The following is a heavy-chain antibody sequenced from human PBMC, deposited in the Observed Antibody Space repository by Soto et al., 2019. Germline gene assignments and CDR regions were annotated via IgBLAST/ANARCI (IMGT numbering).Heavy chain of an antibody. CDR2: IYYSGST. J-gene: IGHJ4*02. V-gene: IGHV4-59*01. CDR3: ARASNYGDYGY. D-gene: IGHD4-17*01. CDR1: GCSISIYY. Sequence: SETLSLTCTVSGCSISIYYWSWIRQPPGKGLEWIGYIYYSGSTNYNPSLKSRVTISVDTSKNQFSLKLSSVTAADTAVYYCARASNYGDYGYWGQGTLVTVSS.